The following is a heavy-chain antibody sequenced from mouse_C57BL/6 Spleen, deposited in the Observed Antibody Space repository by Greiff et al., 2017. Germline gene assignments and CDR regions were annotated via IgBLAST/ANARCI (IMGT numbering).Heavy chain of an antibody. D-gene: IGHD3-2*02. Sequence: EVKLMESGGGLVKPGGSLKLSCAASGFTFSDYGMHWVRQAPGKGLEWVAYISSGSSTIYYADTVKGRFTISRDNAKNTLFLQMTSLRSEDTAMYYCARHGGSSGYAWFAYWGQGTLVTVSA. CDR3: ARHGGSSGYAWFAY. V-gene: IGHV5-17*01. CDR2: ISSGSSTI. J-gene: IGHJ3*01. CDR1: GFTFSDYG.